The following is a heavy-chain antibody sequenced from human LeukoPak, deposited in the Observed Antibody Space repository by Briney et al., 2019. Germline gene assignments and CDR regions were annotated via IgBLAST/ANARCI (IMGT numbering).Heavy chain of an antibody. CDR1: GFTFDDYG. D-gene: IGHD4-17*01. CDR3: ARDKSTVTTFSGAFDI. J-gene: IGHJ3*02. CDR2: INWNGGST. V-gene: IGHV3-20*04. Sequence: GGSLRLSCAASGFTFDDYGMTWVRQAPGKGLEWVSGINWNGGSTGYADSVKGRFTISRDNAKNSLYLQMNSLRTEDTALYYCARDKSTVTTFSGAFDIWGQGTMVTASS.